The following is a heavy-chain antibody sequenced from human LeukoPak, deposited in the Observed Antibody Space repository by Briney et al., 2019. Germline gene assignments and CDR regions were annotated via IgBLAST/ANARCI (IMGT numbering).Heavy chain of an antibody. D-gene: IGHD3-3*01. CDR3: ARVWNDFWSGYLHDAFDI. V-gene: IGHV4-61*02. CDR1: GGSISSGSYY. CDR2: SYTSGST. Sequence: SETLSLTCTVSGGSISSGSYYGSWIRQPAGKGPEWIGRSYTSGSTNYNPSLKSRVTISVDTSKHQLYLKLSSVTAADTAVYCCARVWNDFWSGYLHDAFDIWGQGTMVTVSS. J-gene: IGHJ3*02.